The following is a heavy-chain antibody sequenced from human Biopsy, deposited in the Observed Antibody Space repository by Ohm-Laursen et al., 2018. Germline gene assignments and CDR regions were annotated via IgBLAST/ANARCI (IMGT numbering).Heavy chain of an antibody. Sequence: ASVKVSCKASGVTFDTYAFGWVRQAPGQGLEWMGGRIPYFNTIYYARNFQDRAVITADRSARTTDMQLSGLRPDDTAVYYCVGGQRGPPIGVTVPGHAFDLWGPGTMVTVSP. D-gene: IGHD2/OR15-2a*01. CDR2: RIPYFNTI. J-gene: IGHJ3*01. CDR3: VGGQRGPPIGVTVPGHAFDL. CDR1: GVTFDTYA. V-gene: IGHV1-69*13.